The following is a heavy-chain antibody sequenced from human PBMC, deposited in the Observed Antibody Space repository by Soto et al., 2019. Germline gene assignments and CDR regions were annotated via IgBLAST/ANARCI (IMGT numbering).Heavy chain of an antibody. V-gene: IGHV3-74*01. D-gene: IGHD6-19*01. J-gene: IGHJ4*02. Sequence: EVQLVESGGGLVQPGGSLRLSCAASGFTFSRYWMHWVRQAPVKGLVWVSRISSDGSNIIYADSVKGRFTISRDDAKNTLYLQMHNLRVEDTAVYYCGIDQTMAGPTTLDYWGQGALVTVSS. CDR2: ISSDGSNI. CDR1: GFTFSRYW. CDR3: GIDQTMAGPTTLDY.